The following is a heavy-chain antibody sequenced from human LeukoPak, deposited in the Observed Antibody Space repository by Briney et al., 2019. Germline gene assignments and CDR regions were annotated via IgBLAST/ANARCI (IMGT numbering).Heavy chain of an antibody. V-gene: IGHV3-30*18. J-gene: IGHJ6*02. CDR2: ISYDGSNK. CDR3: AKDQAYSGYDFWSGYYKTHYYYGMDV. D-gene: IGHD3-3*01. CDR1: GFTFSSYG. Sequence: GGSLRLSCAASGFTFSSYGMHWVRQAPGKGLEWVAVISYDGSNKYYADSVKGRFTISRDNSKNTLYLQMNSPRAEDTAVYYCAKDQAYSGYDFWSGYYKTHYYYGMDVWGQGTTVTVSS.